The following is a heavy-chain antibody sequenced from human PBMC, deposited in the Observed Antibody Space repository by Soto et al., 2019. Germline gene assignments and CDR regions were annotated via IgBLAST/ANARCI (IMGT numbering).Heavy chain of an antibody. V-gene: IGHV1-8*01. D-gene: IGHD3-22*01. CDR1: GYTFTSYD. Sequence: SVKVSCKASGYTFTSYDINWVRQATGQGLEWMGWMNPNSGNTGYAQKFQGRVTMTRNTSISTAYMELSSLRSEDTAVYYCARRRYYYDSSGYYYPGRDAFDIWGQGTMVTVSS. CDR2: MNPNSGNT. CDR3: ARRRYYYDSSGYYYPGRDAFDI. J-gene: IGHJ3*02.